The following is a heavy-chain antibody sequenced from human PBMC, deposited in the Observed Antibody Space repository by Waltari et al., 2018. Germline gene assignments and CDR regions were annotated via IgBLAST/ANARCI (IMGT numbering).Heavy chain of an antibody. Sequence: VQLQESGPGLVKPPETLSLSCAVSGYSISSGNSWGCIRQPPGKGLGWMGRIYHSGSTNYNPYLKSRVTISVDTSKNQSTLKLSSVTAADTAVDYGARLNYDYIWGSYPEGYWGQGTLVTVSS. CDR2: IYHSGST. V-gene: IGHV4-38-2*01. D-gene: IGHD3-16*02. CDR1: GYSISSGNS. CDR3: ARLNYDYIWGSYPEGY. J-gene: IGHJ4*02.